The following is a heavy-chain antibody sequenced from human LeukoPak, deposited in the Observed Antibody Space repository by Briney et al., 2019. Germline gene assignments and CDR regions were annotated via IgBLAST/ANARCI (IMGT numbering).Heavy chain of an antibody. CDR3: AKRNYDFWSGYYRRAENHFDY. CDR1: GFTFSSYA. CDR2: ISGSGGST. D-gene: IGHD3-3*01. Sequence: GGSLRLSCAASGFTFSSYAMSWVRQAPGKGLEWVSAISGSGGSTYYADSVKGRFTISRDNSKTTLYLHMNSLRAEDTAIYYCAKRNYDFWSGYYRRAENHFDYWGQGTLVTVSS. V-gene: IGHV3-23*01. J-gene: IGHJ4*02.